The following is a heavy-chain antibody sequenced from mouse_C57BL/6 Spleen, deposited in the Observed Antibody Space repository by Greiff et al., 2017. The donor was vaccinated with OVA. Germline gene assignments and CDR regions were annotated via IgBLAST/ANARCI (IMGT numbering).Heavy chain of an antibody. CDR2: IDPSDSYT. V-gene: IGHV1-59*01. CDR3: AKPITTVESPTLFDY. CDR1: GYTFTSYW. Sequence: QVQLQQPGAELVRPGTSVKLSCKASGYTFTSYWMHWVKQRPGQGLEWIGVIDPSDSYTNYNQKFKGKATLTVDTSSSTAYMQLSSLTSEDSAVYYCAKPITTVESPTLFDYWGQGTTLTVSS. D-gene: IGHD1-1*01. J-gene: IGHJ2*01.